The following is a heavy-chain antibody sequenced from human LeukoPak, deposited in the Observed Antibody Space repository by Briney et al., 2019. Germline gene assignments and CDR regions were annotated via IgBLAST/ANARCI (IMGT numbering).Heavy chain of an antibody. V-gene: IGHV1-69*13. CDR2: IIPLFATS. Sequence: SVKVSCKASGGIFSSYAISWVRQAPGQGLEWMGGIIPLFATSNYAQKFQGRVTITADESTSTAYMELSSLRSEDTAVYYCARDPSVIGTGLDYWGRGTLVTVSS. J-gene: IGHJ4*02. D-gene: IGHD2-21*01. CDR3: ARDPSVIGTGLDY. CDR1: GGIFSSYA.